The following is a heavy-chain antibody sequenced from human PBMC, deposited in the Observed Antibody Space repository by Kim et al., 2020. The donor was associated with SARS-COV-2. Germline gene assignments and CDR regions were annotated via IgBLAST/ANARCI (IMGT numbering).Heavy chain of an antibody. CDR2: ISAYNGNT. J-gene: IGHJ6*03. CDR1: GYTFTSYG. Sequence: ASVKVSCKASGYTFTSYGISWVRQAPGQGLEWMGWISAYNGNTNYAQKLQGRVTMTTDTSTSTAYMELRSLRSDDTAVYYCARVLYDSSGYYYYYYMDVWGKGTTVTVSS. D-gene: IGHD3-22*01. V-gene: IGHV1-18*01. CDR3: ARVLYDSSGYYYYYYMDV.